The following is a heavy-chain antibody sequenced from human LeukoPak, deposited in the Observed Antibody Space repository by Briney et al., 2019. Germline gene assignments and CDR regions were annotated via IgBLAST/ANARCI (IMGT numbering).Heavy chain of an antibody. J-gene: IGHJ4*02. CDR2: ISSSGSTI. CDR3: ARGYDYVWGSYRYGYYFDY. CDR1: GFTFSSYE. V-gene: IGHV3-48*03. D-gene: IGHD3-16*02. Sequence: GGSLRLSCAASGFTFSSYEMNWVRQAPGKGLEWVSYISSSGSTIYYADSVKGRFTISRDNVKNSLYLQMNSLRAEDTSVYYCARGYDYVWGSYRYGYYFDYWGQGTLVTVSS.